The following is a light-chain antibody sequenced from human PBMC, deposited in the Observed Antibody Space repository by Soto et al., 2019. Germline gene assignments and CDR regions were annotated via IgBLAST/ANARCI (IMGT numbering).Light chain of an antibody. CDR3: QQYNNWPPPIT. J-gene: IGKJ5*01. Sequence: SPGTLSLSPCERATLSCRTSQSVRGSFLSWYQHKPGQAPRLLIFGASNRAAGIPDRFSGSGSGTEFTLTISSLQSEDFAVYYCQQYNNWPPPITFGQGTRLEIK. CDR2: GAS. V-gene: IGKV3D-15*01. CDR1: QSVRGSF.